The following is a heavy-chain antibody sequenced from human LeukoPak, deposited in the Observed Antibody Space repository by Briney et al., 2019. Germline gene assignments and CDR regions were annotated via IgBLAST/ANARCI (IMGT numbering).Heavy chain of an antibody. CDR2: IIVGGRT. CDR3: PRMTIGARLEH. CDR1: GGSFSGYY. J-gene: IGHJ1*01. Sequence: PSETLSLTCAVYGGSFSGYYWTWLRQPPGKGLEWFGEIIVGGRTNYNPSRKRRVTISVDTSKNQSSIKPRSVPPAHTAVYYCPRMTIGARLEHWSQGSLVTV. D-gene: IGHD6-6*01. V-gene: IGHV4-34*12.